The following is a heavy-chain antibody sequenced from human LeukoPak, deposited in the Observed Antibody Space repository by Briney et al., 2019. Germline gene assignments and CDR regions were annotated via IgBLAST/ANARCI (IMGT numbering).Heavy chain of an antibody. CDR2: INNDGSIT. Sequence: GGSLRLSCAASEFTISRYWMHWVRQAPGKGLVWVSNINNDGSITTYADSVKGRFTISRDNVKNTLFLQMNSLGAEDTALYYCARGWNTTPRSGFDIWGLGTVVTVSS. V-gene: IGHV3-74*01. CDR3: ARGWNTTPRSGFDI. J-gene: IGHJ3*02. D-gene: IGHD1/OR15-1a*01. CDR1: EFTISRYW.